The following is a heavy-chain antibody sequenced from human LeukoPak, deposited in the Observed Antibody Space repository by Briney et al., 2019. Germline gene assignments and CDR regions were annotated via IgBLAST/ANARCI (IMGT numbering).Heavy chain of an antibody. V-gene: IGHV4-31*03. CDR2: IYYSGST. D-gene: IGHD3/OR15-3a*01. CDR1: GDSVNSGGYY. CDR3: AKRTDYYFRY. J-gene: IGHJ4*02. Sequence: SETLSLTCTVSGDSVNSGGYYWSWIRQLPGKGLEWIGYIYYSGSTYYHPSLKSRVSLSVDTSQNQFSLNLGSVTAADTAVYYCAKRTDYYFRYWGQGILVTVSS.